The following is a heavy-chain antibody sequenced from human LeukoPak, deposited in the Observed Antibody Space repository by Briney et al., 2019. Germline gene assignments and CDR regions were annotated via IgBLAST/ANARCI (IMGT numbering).Heavy chain of an antibody. Sequence: GGSLRLSCAASEFTFDDYAMHWVRQAPGKGLEWVSGISWNSGSIGYADSVKGRFTISRDNAKNTLYLQMKSLRAEDTAVYYCAREYEGYCSGGSCFRGTYNWFDPWGQGTLVTVSS. CDR3: AREYEGYCSGGSCFRGTYNWFDP. CDR1: EFTFDDYA. V-gene: IGHV3-9*01. D-gene: IGHD2-15*01. CDR2: ISWNSGSI. J-gene: IGHJ5*02.